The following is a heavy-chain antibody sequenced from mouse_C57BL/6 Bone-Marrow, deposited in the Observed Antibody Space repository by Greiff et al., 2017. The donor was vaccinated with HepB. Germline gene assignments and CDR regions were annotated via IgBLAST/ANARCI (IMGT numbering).Heavy chain of an antibody. CDR2: IDPENGDT. V-gene: IGHV14-4*01. Sequence: EVKLQQSGAELVRPGASVKLSCTASGFNIKDDYMHWVKQRPEQGLEWIGWIDPENGDTEYASKFQGKATITADTSSNTAYLQLSSLTSEDTAVYYCTQGITTVVCALDYWGQGTSVTVSS. CDR3: TQGITTVVCALDY. J-gene: IGHJ4*01. CDR1: GFNIKDDY. D-gene: IGHD1-1*01.